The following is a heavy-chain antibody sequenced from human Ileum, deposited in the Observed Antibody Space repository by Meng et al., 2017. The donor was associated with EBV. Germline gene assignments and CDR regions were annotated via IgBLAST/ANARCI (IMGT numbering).Heavy chain of an antibody. J-gene: IGHJ4*02. Sequence: QVTMCQVGSGLKEPGTSVKISCEPFGYRFPSYALNWVRQAPGQGLEWMGWIDTKTGNPSYAPGFTGRFVFSSETSVSTAYLQISSLKAADTAVYYCARSWGGGSSKEWGQGTLVTVSS. CDR1: GYRFPSYA. D-gene: IGHD2-15*01. CDR2: IDTKTGNP. V-gene: IGHV7-4-1*02. CDR3: ARSWGGGSSKE.